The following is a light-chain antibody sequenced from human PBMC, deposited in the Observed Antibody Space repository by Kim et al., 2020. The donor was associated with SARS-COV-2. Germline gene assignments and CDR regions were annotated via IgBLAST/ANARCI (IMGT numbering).Light chain of an antibody. J-gene: IGKJ4*01. CDR2: AAS. CDR3: QQLDDYPRT. CDR1: QGISRY. V-gene: IGKV1-9*01. Sequence: DIHLTQSPFFLSASVGDRVTITCRASQGISRYLAWYQQTPGKAPKLLIYAASTLQTGVPSRFSGSGSGTEFTLTINTLQPEDFATYYCQQLDDYPRTFGGGTKVDIK.